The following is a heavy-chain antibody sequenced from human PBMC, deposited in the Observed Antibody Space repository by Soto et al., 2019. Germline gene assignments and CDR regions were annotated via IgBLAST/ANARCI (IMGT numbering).Heavy chain of an antibody. J-gene: IGHJ4*02. CDR1: EVCRDRAA. CDR2: ISWNSGSI. D-gene: IGHD2-21*02. V-gene: IGHV3-9*01. Sequence: GGSAALGFAASEVCRDRAAISCAVQALGKGLEWVSGISWNSGSIGYADSVKGRFTISRDNAKNSLYLQMNSLRAEDTALYYCAKDIAKLAYCGGDCYSGVFDYWGQGT. CDR3: AKDIAKLAYCGGDCYSGVFDY.